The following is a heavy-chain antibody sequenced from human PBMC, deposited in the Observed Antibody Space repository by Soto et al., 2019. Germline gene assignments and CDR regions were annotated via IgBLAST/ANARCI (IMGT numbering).Heavy chain of an antibody. V-gene: IGHV1-69*08. J-gene: IGHJ6*02. CDR1: GGTFSSYT. CDR3: ARDRGGYCSGGSCYLDYYYYGMDV. CDR2: IIPILGIA. D-gene: IGHD2-15*01. Sequence: QVQLVQSGAEVKKPGSSVKVSCKASGGTFSSYTISWVRQAPGQGLEWMGRIIPILGIANYAQKFQGRVTITADKSTSTAYMELSSLRSEDSAVYYCARDRGGYCSGGSCYLDYYYYGMDVWGQGTTVTVSS.